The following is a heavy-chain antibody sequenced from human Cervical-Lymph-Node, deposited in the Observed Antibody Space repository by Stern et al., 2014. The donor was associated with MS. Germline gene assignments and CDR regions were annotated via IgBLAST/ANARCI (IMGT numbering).Heavy chain of an antibody. CDR2: IALIFETT. CDR1: GGTFSTYV. D-gene: IGHD3-22*01. J-gene: IGHJ6*02. Sequence: QVQLVQSGAEVKKPGSSVKVSCKASGGTFSTYVINWVRQAPGQGLEWMAGIALIFETTNYAQKFQGRVTITADESTSTVYMELSSLRSEDTAVYYCARLDTSGYFYYDMDVWGQGTTVTVSS. CDR3: ARLDTSGYFYYDMDV. V-gene: IGHV1-69*01.